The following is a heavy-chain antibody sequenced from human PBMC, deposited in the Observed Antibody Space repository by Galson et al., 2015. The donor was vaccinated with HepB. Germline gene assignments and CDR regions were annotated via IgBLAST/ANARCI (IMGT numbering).Heavy chain of an antibody. CDR2: ISGSGGST. Sequence: SLRLSCAASGFTFSSYAMSWVRQAPGKGLEWVSAISGSGGSTYYADSVKGRFTISRDNSKNTLYLQMNSLRAEDTAVYYCAKYPSMIVVVNRFDYWGQGTLVTVSS. CDR1: GFTFSSYA. CDR3: AKYPSMIVVVNRFDY. V-gene: IGHV3-23*01. J-gene: IGHJ4*02. D-gene: IGHD3-22*01.